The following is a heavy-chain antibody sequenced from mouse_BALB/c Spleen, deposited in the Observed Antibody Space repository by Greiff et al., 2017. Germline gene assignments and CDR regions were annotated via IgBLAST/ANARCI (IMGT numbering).Heavy chain of an antibody. D-gene: IGHD3-1*01. CDR1: GFNIKDTY. V-gene: IGHV14-3*02. Sequence: VQLKESGAELVKPGASVKLSCTASGFNIKDTYMHWVKQRPEQGLEWIGRIDPANGNTKYDPKFQGKATITADTSSNTAYLQLSSLTSEDTAVYYCASSSGYYAMDYWGQGTSVTVSS. CDR3: ASSSGYYAMDY. J-gene: IGHJ4*01. CDR2: IDPANGNT.